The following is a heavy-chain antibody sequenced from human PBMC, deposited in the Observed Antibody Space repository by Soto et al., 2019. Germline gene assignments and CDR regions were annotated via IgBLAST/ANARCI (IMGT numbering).Heavy chain of an antibody. D-gene: IGHD2-2*01. V-gene: IGHV3-23*01. CDR1: GFTFSSYA. CDR2: ISGSGGST. J-gene: IGHJ6*02. CDR3: AKENDIVVVPAAMSYGMDV. Sequence: GGSLRLSCAASGFTFSSYAMSWVRQAPGKGLEWVSAISGSGGSTYYADSVKGRFTISRDNSKNTLYLQMNSLRAEDTAVYYCAKENDIVVVPAAMSYGMDVWGQGTTVTVSS.